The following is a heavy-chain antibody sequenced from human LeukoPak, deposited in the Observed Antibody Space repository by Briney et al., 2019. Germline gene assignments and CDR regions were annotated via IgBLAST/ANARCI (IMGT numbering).Heavy chain of an antibody. J-gene: IGHJ4*02. CDR2: ISHVGGT. CDR1: GFTFSDYA. CDR3: ATGLLGGSYLQGDY. Sequence: GGSLRLSCAASGFTFSDYAMSWVRQAPEKGLEWVSTISHVGGTYYADSVRGRFTISRDDSKNMVYLQMDSLRAEDTAVYYCATGLLGGSYLQGDYWGQGTLVTVSS. V-gene: IGHV3-23*01. D-gene: IGHD1-26*01.